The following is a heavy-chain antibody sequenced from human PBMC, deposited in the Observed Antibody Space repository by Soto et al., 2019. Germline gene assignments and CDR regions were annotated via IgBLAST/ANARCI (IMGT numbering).Heavy chain of an antibody. CDR1: GFTLSSFS. CDR3: ASDRDWYFDL. J-gene: IGHJ2*01. D-gene: IGHD3-10*01. Sequence: EVQLVESGGGLVKPGGSLRLSCAASGFTLSSFSMNWVRQAPGKGLEWVSSISSSSSFIYQADSVKGRFTISRDNATDSHCLQMNSLRAEDTAVYYCASDRDWYFDLWGRCSLVTVSS. V-gene: IGHV3-21*01. CDR2: ISSSSSFI.